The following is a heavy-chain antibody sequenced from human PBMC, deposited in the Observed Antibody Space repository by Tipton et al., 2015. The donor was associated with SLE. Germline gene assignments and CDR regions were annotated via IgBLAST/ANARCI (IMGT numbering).Heavy chain of an antibody. Sequence: TLSLTCTVSGAPVSSSFHQWSWIRQPAGEGLEWIGHSSGSATYNPSLKSRVTISVDTSKNQFSLKLSSVTTADTAVYYCARDLGAGWGGHWYFDLWGRGTLLTASS. V-gene: IGHV4-61*10. J-gene: IGHJ2*01. CDR2: SSGSA. CDR1: GAPVSSSFHQ. CDR3: ARDLGAGWGGHWYFDL. D-gene: IGHD3-16*01.